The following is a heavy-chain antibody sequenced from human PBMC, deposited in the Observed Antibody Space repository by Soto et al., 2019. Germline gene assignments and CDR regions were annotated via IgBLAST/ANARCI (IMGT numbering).Heavy chain of an antibody. CDR2: INHSGST. D-gene: IGHD6-19*01. J-gene: IGHJ4*02. CDR1: GGSFSGYY. V-gene: IGHV4-34*01. Sequence: SETLSLTCAVYGGSFSGYYWSWIRQPPGKGLEWIGEINHSGSTNYNPSLKSRVTISVDTSKNQFSLKLSSVTAADTAVYYCARGRKKVAVAGSVFDYWGQGTLATV. CDR3: ARGRKKVAVAGSVFDY.